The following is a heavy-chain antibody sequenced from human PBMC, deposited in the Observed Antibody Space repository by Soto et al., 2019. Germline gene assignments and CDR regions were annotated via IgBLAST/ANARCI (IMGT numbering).Heavy chain of an antibody. Sequence: QVQLQESGPGLVKPSETLSLTCTVSGGSISSYYWSWIRQPPGKGLEWIGYIYYSGSTNYNPSLKIRVTISVATSKNQFSLKLSSVTAADTAVYYCARRRQRLVNHDAVDIWGKGTMGTVSS. V-gene: IGHV4-59*01. D-gene: IGHD6-13*01. CDR1: GGSISSYY. CDR3: ARRRQRLVNHDAVDI. J-gene: IGHJ3*02. CDR2: IYYSGST.